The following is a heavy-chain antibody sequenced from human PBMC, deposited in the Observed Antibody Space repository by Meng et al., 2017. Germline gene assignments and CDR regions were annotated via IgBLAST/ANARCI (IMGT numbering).Heavy chain of an antibody. Sequence: LRLSCAISGDSVSSNSAAWNWIRQSPSRSLEWLGRTYYRSKWYNDYAVSVKSRITINPDTSKNQFSLQLNSVTPEDTAVYYCARVSLRYCSSTSCLEDDAFDIWGQGTMVTVSS. J-gene: IGHJ3*02. CDR3: ARVSLRYCSSTSCLEDDAFDI. V-gene: IGHV6-1*01. CDR1: GDSVSSNSAA. CDR2: TYYRSKWYN. D-gene: IGHD2-2*01.